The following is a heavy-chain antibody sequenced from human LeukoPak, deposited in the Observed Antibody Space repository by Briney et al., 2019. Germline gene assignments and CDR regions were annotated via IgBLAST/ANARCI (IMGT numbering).Heavy chain of an antibody. J-gene: IGHJ4*02. V-gene: IGHV4-59*08. CDR3: ASYGSGSYFQRGYFDY. Sequence: SETLSLTCTVSGGSISSYYWSWIRQPPGKGLEWIGYIYYSGSTNYNPSLKSRVTISVDTSKNQFSLKLSSVTAADTAVYYCASYGSGSYFQRGYFDYWGQGTLVTVSS. D-gene: IGHD3-10*01. CDR2: IYYSGST. CDR1: GGSISSYY.